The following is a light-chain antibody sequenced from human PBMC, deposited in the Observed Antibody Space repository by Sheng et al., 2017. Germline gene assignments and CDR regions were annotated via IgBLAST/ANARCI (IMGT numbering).Light chain of an antibody. CDR3: QVWDATSDHPGV. CDR1: DIGSKT. Sequence: SYELTQPPSVSVAPGKTARITCGENDIGSKTVHWYQQKPGQAPVLVVYDDSDRPSGIPERFSGSNSGNTASLTISRVEAGDEADYFCQVWDATSDHPGVFGGGTKLSV. CDR2: DDS. V-gene: IGLV3-21*03. J-gene: IGLJ3*02.